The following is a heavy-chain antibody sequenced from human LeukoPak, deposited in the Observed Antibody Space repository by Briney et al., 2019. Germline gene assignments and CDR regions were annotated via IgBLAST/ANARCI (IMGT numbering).Heavy chain of an antibody. V-gene: IGHV3-66*01. CDR3: ARGPSGYHNT. CDR2: IYSGGST. Sequence: PGGSLRLSCAASEFSVGSNYMTWVRQAPGKGLEWVSLIYSGGSTYYADSVKGRFTISRDNSKNTLYLQTNSLRAEDTAVYYYARGPSGYHNTGGQGTLVTVSS. J-gene: IGHJ4*02. CDR1: EFSVGSNY. D-gene: IGHD5-12*01.